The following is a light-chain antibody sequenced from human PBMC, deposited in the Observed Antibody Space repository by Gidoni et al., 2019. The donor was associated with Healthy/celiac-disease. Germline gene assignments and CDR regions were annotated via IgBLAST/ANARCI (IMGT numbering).Light chain of an antibody. J-gene: IGLJ2*01. CDR3: SSYTSSSTLVV. CDR1: SSDVGGYNY. V-gene: IGLV2-14*03. Sequence: QSALTQPASVSGSPGQSITSSCTGTSSDVGGYNYVSWYQQHPGKAPNLMIYDVSNRPSGASNRFSGSKSGNTASLTISGLQAEDEADYYCSSYTSSSTLVVFGGGTKLTVL. CDR2: DVS.